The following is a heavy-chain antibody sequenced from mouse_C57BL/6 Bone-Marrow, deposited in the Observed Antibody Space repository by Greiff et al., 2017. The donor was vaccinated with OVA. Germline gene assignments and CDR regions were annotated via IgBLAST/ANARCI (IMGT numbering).Heavy chain of an antibody. V-gene: IGHV1-4*01. CDR2: INPSSGYT. D-gene: IGHD1-1*01. Sequence: VQLQQSGAELARPGASVTMSCKASGYTFTSYTMHWVKQRPGQGLEWIGYINPSSGYTKYNQKFKDKATLTADKSSSTAYMQLSSLTSEDSAVYYCARFPGSSPYWYFDVWGTGTTVTVSS. CDR3: ARFPGSSPYWYFDV. CDR1: GYTFTSYT. J-gene: IGHJ1*03.